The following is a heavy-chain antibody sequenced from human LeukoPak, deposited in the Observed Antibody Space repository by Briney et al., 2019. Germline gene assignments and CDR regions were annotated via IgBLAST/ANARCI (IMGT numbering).Heavy chain of an antibody. CDR2: INGGNGNT. Sequence: ASVKVSCKASGYTFTTYAIHWVRQAPGQSLEWMGWINGGNGNTEYSQKFQGRVTITRDRSASTAYMELSSLRSEDTALYYRARNQRIGVPASNWFDPWGQGTLVIVSS. J-gene: IGHJ5*02. V-gene: IGHV1-3*01. D-gene: IGHD6-19*01. CDR1: GYTFTTYA. CDR3: ARNQRIGVPASNWFDP.